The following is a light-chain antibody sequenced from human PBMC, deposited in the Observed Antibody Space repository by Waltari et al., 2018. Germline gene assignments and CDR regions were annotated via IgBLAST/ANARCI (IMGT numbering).Light chain of an antibody. Sequence: QSVLTQPPSVSGAPGQRVTISCTGSSSNIGAGYDVHWYPQLPGTAPKLLLYGNSNRPSGVPERFSGSKSGTSASLAITGLQAEDEADYYCQSYDSSLSGYVVFGGGTKLTVL. CDR3: QSYDSSLSGYVV. CDR1: SSNIGAGYD. J-gene: IGLJ2*01. CDR2: GNS. V-gene: IGLV1-40*01.